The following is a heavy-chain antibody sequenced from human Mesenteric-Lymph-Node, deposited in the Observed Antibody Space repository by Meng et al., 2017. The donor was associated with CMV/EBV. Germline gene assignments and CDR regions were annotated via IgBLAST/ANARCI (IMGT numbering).Heavy chain of an antibody. J-gene: IGHJ4*02. CDR2: INPGGGST. CDR3: RSATGSGFFDH. D-gene: IGHD6-13*01. V-gene: IGHV1-46*01. Sequence: SCKASGYTFTSYDINWVRQATGQGLEWMGIINPGGGSTTYAQKFLGRVTMTRDTSSSTVYMELSSLRSEDTAVYYCRSATGSGFFDHWGQGTLVTVSS. CDR1: GYTFTSYD.